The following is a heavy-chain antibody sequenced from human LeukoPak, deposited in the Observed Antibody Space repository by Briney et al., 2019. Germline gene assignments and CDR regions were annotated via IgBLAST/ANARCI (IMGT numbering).Heavy chain of an antibody. CDR2: ISPDGKDT. Sequence: PGGSLRLSCAASGFTFSNYWMYWVRQVPGKGLVWVSRISPDGKDTSHADSVKGRFTISRDNSKNTLYLQMNSLRAEDTAVYYCAKEAYYDFWSGYYVYYYYMDVWGKGTTVTVSS. V-gene: IGHV3-74*01. D-gene: IGHD3-3*01. J-gene: IGHJ6*03. CDR3: AKEAYYDFWSGYYVYYYYMDV. CDR1: GFTFSNYW.